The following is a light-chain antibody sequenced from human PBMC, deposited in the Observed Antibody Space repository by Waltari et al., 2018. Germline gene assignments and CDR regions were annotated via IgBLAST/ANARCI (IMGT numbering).Light chain of an antibody. CDR2: EVS. CDR1: SSDVGGYNY. V-gene: IGLV2-14*01. Sequence: QSALTQPASVSGSPGQSITISCTGTSSDVGGYNYVSWYQQHPGKAPNLRIYEVSNRPAGVSNRCSGSKSGNTASLTISGLQAEDEAEYYCSSYTSSSTLVFGGGTKLTVL. CDR3: SSYTSSSTLV. J-gene: IGLJ3*02.